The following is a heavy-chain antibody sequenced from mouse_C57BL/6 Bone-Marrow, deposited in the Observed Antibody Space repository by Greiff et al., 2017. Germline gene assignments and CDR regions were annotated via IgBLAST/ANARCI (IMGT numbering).Heavy chain of an antibody. D-gene: IGHD1-1*01. CDR3: ARDYYGSSWYFDY. V-gene: IGHV14-4*01. CDR1: GFNIKDDY. Sequence: EVQLQQSGAELVRPGASVKLSCTASGFNIKDDYMHWVKQRPEQGLEWIGWIDPENGDTEYASKFQGKATLTVDKSSSTAYMELRSLTSEDSAVYYCARDYYGSSWYFDYWGQGTILTVSS. J-gene: IGHJ2*01. CDR2: IDPENGDT.